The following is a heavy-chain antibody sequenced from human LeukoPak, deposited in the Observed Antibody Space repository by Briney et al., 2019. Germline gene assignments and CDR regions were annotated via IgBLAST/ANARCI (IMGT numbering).Heavy chain of an antibody. J-gene: IGHJ4*02. Sequence: SETLSLTCAVYGGSFSGYYWSWIRQPPGKGLEWIGEINRSGSTNYNPSLKGRVTISVDTSKNQFSLKLSSVTAADTAVYYCARGGGTGRPPYYFDYWGQGTLVTVSS. CDR2: INRSGST. CDR3: ARGGGTGRPPYYFDY. V-gene: IGHV4-34*01. D-gene: IGHD3/OR15-3a*01. CDR1: GGSFSGYY.